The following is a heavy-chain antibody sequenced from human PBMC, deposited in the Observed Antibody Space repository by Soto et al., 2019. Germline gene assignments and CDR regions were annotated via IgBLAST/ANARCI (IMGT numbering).Heavy chain of an antibody. CDR2: ISGSGGST. Sequence: GGSLRLSCAASGFTFSSYAMSWVRQAPGKGLEWVSAISGSGGSTYYADSVKGRFTISRDNSKNTLYLQMNSLGAEDTAVYYCAKDWGAAAGTILFFDYWGQGTLVTVSS. J-gene: IGHJ4*02. CDR1: GFTFSSYA. V-gene: IGHV3-23*01. CDR3: AKDWGAAAGTILFFDY. D-gene: IGHD6-13*01.